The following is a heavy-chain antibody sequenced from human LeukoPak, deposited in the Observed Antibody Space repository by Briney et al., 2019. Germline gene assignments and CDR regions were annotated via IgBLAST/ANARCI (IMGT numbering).Heavy chain of an antibody. CDR2: IVYDGSNK. Sequence: GGSLRLSCAASGFTFSSYGMHWVRQAPGKGLEWVALIVYDGSNKYDESSKHHADSVKGRFTISRDNSKNALYLQMNSLRAEDTAVYYCAKDVTYGDYTDYYYYGMDVWGQGTTVTVSS. CDR1: GFTFSSYG. CDR3: AKDVTYGDYTDYYYYGMDV. V-gene: IGHV3-30*18. J-gene: IGHJ6*02. D-gene: IGHD4-17*01.